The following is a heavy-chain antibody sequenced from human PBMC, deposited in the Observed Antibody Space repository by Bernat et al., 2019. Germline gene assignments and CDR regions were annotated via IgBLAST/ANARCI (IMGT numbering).Heavy chain of an antibody. J-gene: IGHJ6*02. V-gene: IGHV1-46*01. D-gene: IGHD3-3*01. Sequence: QVQLVQSGAEVKKPGASVKVSCKASGYTFTSYYMHWVRQAPGQGLEWMGIINPSGGSTSYAQKFQGRVTMTRDTSTSTVYMELSSLRSEDTAMYYCARGYITIFGVVIMSDGMDVWGQGTTVTVSS. CDR3: ARGYITIFGVVIMSDGMDV. CDR1: GYTFTSYY. CDR2: INPSGGST.